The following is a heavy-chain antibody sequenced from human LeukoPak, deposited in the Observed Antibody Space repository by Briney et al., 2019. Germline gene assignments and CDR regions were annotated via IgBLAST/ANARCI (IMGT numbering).Heavy chain of an antibody. CDR1: GFTVSSNY. CDR3: ARDYVVRGEDYFDY. V-gene: IGHV3-66*01. CDR2: IYSGGST. D-gene: IGHD3-10*01. J-gene: IGHJ4*02. Sequence: PGGSLRLSCAASGFTVSSNYMSSVRQAPGKGLEWVSVIYSGGSTYYADSVKGRFTISRDNSKNTLYLQMNSLRAEDTAVYYCARDYVVRGEDYFDYWGQGTLVTVSS.